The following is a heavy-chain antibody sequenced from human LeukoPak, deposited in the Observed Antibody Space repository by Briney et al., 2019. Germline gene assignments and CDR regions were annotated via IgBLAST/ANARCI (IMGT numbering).Heavy chain of an antibody. CDR1: GGSISSPY. D-gene: IGHD6-19*01. J-gene: IGHJ5*02. V-gene: IGHV4-59*08. CDR3: ARQAAVEGSSGRSPLWWFDP. Sequence: KPSETLSLTCTVSGGSISSPYWSWIRQPPGKGLEWIGYIYNSGRTNYNPSLKSRVTISADTSKNQLALKLSSVTAADTGVYYCARQAAVEGSSGRSPLWWFDPWGQGTLVTVST. CDR2: IYNSGRT.